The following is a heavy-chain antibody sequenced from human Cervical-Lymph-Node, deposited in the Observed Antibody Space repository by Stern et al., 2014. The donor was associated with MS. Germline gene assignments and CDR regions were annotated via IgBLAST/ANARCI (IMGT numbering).Heavy chain of an antibody. D-gene: IGHD3-3*01. Sequence: QVQLVQSGAEVKQPGASVKVSCKASGYTFTTYSMHWVRQAPGQGLEWMGFVNPSGDSTSDAQKFQDRVTMTRDTSTGTFYMELRSLRSDDTAVYFCARARYPSASITTLVVPGWYLDLWGRGTLITVSS. V-gene: IGHV1-46*01. J-gene: IGHJ2*01. CDR2: VNPSGDST. CDR3: ARARYPSASITTLVVPGWYLDL. CDR1: GYTFTTYS.